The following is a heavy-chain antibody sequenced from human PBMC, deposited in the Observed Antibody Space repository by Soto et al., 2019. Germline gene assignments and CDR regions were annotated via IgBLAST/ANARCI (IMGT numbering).Heavy chain of an antibody. V-gene: IGHV1-3*01. CDR1: GSTFTRNA. CDR3: ARSETDYSRWDY. D-gene: IGHD3-9*01. Sequence: QVQLVQSGAEVKKPGASVILSCKASGSTFTRNAIHWVRQAPGHRLEGIGKIDAGNGNTKHSQKFQGRATIARDTSASAVYMELNTLESEDTSIYFCARSETDYSRWDYWGQGTLVTVSS. CDR2: IDAGNGNT. J-gene: IGHJ4*02.